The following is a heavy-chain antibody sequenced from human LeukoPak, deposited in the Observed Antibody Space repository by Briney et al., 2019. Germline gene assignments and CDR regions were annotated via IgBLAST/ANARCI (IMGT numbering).Heavy chain of an antibody. Sequence: SETLSLTCTVSGGSISSSSYYWGWIRQPPGKGLEWIGSIYYSGSTYYNPSLKSRVTISVDTSKNQFSLKLSSVTAADTAVYYCARDDKVPTYYYGSGSYYNWGQGTLVTVSS. CDR2: IYYSGST. J-gene: IGHJ4*02. D-gene: IGHD3-10*01. CDR3: ARDDKVPTYYYGSGSYYN. V-gene: IGHV4-39*07. CDR1: GGSISSSSYY.